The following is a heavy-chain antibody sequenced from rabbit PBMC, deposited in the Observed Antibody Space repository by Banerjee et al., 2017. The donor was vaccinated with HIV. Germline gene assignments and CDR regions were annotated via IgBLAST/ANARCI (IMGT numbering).Heavy chain of an antibody. CDR2: IYTGNGST. V-gene: IGHV1S40*01. Sequence: VRQAPGKGLEWIACIYTGNGSTYYASWVNGRFTISKTSSTTVTLQMTSLTAADTATYFCAREPAGYGGYDYATFNLWGQGTLVTVS. J-gene: IGHJ4*01. CDR3: AREPAGYGGYDYATFNL. D-gene: IGHD6-1*01.